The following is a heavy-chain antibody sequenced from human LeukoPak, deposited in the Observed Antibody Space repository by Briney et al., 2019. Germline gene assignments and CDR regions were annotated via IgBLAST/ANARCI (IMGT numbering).Heavy chain of an antibody. CDR2: IYYSGST. CDR1: GGSISSYY. J-gene: IGHJ4*02. CDR3: ARDPGPMYSSGWWGRPYYFDD. Sequence: PSETLSLTCTVSGGSISSYYWSWIRQPPGKGLEWIGYIYYSGSTNYNPSFKSRVTISVDTSKNQFSLKLSSVTAADTAVYYCARDPGPMYSSGWWGRPYYFDDWGQGTLVTVSS. D-gene: IGHD6-19*01. V-gene: IGHV4-59*01.